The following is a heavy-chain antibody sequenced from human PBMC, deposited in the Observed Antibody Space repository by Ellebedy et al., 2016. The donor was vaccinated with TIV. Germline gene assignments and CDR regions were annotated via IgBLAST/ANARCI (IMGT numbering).Heavy chain of an antibody. J-gene: IGHJ4*02. CDR2: TKEDGSEK. CDR1: GFPFSSFW. Sequence: GESLKISCAASGFPFSSFWMSWVRQAPGKGLEWVANTKEDGSEKYYVDSVRGRFTISSDKAKNSLYLQMNSLRAEDTAVYYCARDRGYDTFDYWGQGILVTVSS. D-gene: IGHD5-12*01. V-gene: IGHV3-7*01. CDR3: ARDRGYDTFDY.